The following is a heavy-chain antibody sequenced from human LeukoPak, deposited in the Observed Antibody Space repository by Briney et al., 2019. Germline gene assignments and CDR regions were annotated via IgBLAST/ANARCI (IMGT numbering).Heavy chain of an antibody. CDR3: ARLGTYCSGGSCYSDAFDI. CDR2: IYPGDSDT. J-gene: IGHJ3*02. D-gene: IGHD2-15*01. CDR1: GYSFTSYW. Sequence: GESLKISCKGSGYSFTSYWIGWVRQMPGKGLEWMGIIYPGDSDTRYSPSFQGQVTISADKSISTAYLQWSSLKASDTAMYYCARLGTYCSGGSCYSDAFDIWGQGTMVTVSS. V-gene: IGHV5-51*01.